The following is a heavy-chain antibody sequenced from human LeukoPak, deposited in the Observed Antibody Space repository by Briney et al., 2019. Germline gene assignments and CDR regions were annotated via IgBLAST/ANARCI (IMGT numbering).Heavy chain of an antibody. V-gene: IGHV4-4*02. D-gene: IGHD1-26*01. CDR3: ASLPLRYSGGDANFDY. CDR1: GGSISSSNW. CDR2: IYHSGST. J-gene: IGHJ4*02. Sequence: SETLSLTCAVSGGSISSSNWWCWVRPPPGKGLEWIGEIYHSGSTNYNPSLKSRVTISVDTSKNQFSLKLSSVTAADTAVYYCASLPLRYSGGDANFDYWGQGTLVTVSS.